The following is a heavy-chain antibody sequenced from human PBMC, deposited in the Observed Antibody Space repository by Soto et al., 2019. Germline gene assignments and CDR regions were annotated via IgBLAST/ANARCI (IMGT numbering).Heavy chain of an antibody. CDR3: ARDTATAGNFAWFDP. J-gene: IGHJ5*02. CDR1: GYTFTSYA. Sequence: ASVKVSCKASGYTFTSYAISWVRQAPGQGLEWMGWISAYNGNTNYAQKLQGRVTMTTDTSTSTAYMELRSLRSDDTAVYYCARDTATAGNFAWFDPWGQGTLVTVSS. CDR2: ISAYNGNT. V-gene: IGHV1-18*01. D-gene: IGHD6-13*01.